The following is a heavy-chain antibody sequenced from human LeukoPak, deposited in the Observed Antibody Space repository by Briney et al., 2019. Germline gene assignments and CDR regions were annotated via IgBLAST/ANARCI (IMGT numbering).Heavy chain of an antibody. D-gene: IGHD5-18*01. Sequence: GGSLRLSCAASGFTFSSYSMNWVRQAPGKGLEWVSSISSSSSYIYYADSVKGRFTISRDNAKNSLYLQMNSLRAEDTAVYYCARADTAMVSFDDWGQRTLVTVSS. CDR2: ISSSSSYI. J-gene: IGHJ4*02. CDR1: GFTFSSYS. CDR3: ARADTAMVSFDD. V-gene: IGHV3-21*01.